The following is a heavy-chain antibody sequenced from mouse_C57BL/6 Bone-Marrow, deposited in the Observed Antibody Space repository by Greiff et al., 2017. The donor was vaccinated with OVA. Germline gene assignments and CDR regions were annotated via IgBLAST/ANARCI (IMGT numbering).Heavy chain of an antibody. D-gene: IGHD2-1*01. CDR2: IHPNSGST. Sequence: QVQLQQPGAELVKPGASVKLSCKASGYTFTSYWMHWVKQRPGQGLEWIGMIHPNSGSTHYNEKFKSKATLTVDKSSSTAYMQLSSLTSEDSAVYYCAGGYGNPYYFDYWGQGTTLTVSS. CDR1: GYTFTSYW. J-gene: IGHJ2*01. CDR3: AGGYGNPYYFDY. V-gene: IGHV1-64*01.